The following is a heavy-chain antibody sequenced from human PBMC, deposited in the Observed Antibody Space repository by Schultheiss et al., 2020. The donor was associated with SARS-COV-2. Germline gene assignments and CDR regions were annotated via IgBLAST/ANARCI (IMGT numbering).Heavy chain of an antibody. CDR1: GYSFTSYW. J-gene: IGHJ3*02. Sequence: GGSLRLSCKGSGYSFTSYWIGWVRQMPGKGLEWMGIIYPGDSETRYSPSFQGQVTISADKSFSTAYLQWSSLKASDTAMYYCARTAYSYGRDAFDIWGQGTMVTVS. CDR3: ARTAYSYGRDAFDI. V-gene: IGHV5-51*01. D-gene: IGHD5-18*01. CDR2: IYPGDSET.